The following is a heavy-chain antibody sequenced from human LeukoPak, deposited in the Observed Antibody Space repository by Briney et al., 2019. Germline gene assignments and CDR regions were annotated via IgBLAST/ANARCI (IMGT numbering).Heavy chain of an antibody. Sequence: GASVTVSCKVSGYNFNELSVHWVRQAPGNGLEWMGGFYPEDGETVYAPKFQDRVSMTADTSSNTAFLDLSSLHSEDTAIYYCATRGVVVVSAFYYHSLDLWGQGAALTVTS. D-gene: IGHD2-15*01. V-gene: IGHV1-24*01. J-gene: IGHJ6*02. CDR1: GYNFNELS. CDR2: FYPEDGET. CDR3: ATRGVVVVSAFYYHSLDL.